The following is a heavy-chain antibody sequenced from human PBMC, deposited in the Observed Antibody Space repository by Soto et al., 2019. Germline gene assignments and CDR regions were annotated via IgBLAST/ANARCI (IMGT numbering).Heavy chain of an antibody. D-gene: IGHD2-15*01. Sequence: EVQLVESGGGLVQPGGSLKLSCAASGFPFGDSAIHWVRQASGKGLEWVGRIRSKGYNYATVFGASATGRFTLSRDDSKNTAYLQMNSLRTGDTAVYYCTRANDYSNGGSCYFDYWGQGALVSVSS. CDR3: TRANDYSNGGSCYFDY. CDR2: IRSKGYNYAT. CDR1: GFPFGDSA. J-gene: IGHJ4*02. V-gene: IGHV3-73*02.